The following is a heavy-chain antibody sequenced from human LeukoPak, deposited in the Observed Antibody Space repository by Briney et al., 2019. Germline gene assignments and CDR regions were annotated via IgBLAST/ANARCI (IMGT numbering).Heavy chain of an antibody. CDR2: ISDSGGNT. CDR3: ARVWRRMDYNLLTGHGMDV. D-gene: IGHD3-9*01. CDR1: GFIFSTYA. Sequence: GGSLRLSCTASGFIFSTYAMSWVRQAPGKGLEWVSLISDSGGNTYYADSVKGRFTISRDNSKNTLSLQMNSLRAEDTAVYYCARVWRRMDYNLLTGHGMDVWGQGTTVIVSS. J-gene: IGHJ6*02. V-gene: IGHV3-23*01.